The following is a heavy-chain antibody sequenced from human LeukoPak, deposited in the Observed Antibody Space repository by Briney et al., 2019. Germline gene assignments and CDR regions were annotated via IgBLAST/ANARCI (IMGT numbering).Heavy chain of an antibody. J-gene: IGHJ4*02. CDR1: GGSISSYY. D-gene: IGHD3-16*02. CDR3: ARARYFDY. Sequence: SETLSLTCTVSGGSISSYYWSWIRQPPGKGLEWIGYIYYSGSTNYNPSLKSRVTISVDTSKNQFSLKLSSVAAADTAVYYCARARYFDYWGQGTLVTVSS. CDR2: IYYSGST. V-gene: IGHV4-59*01.